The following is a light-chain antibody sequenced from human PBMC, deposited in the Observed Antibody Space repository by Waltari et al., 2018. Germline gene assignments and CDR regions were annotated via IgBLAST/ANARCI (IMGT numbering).Light chain of an antibody. J-gene: IGKJ3*01. Sequence: DIQMTQSPSSLSATVGDSVTVTCRASQGISNFLNWYQQKPGKAPKLLIYTASTLQSGVPSRFSGDGSGTEFTLTISSLQPEDFATYYCQQSYSFPETFGPGTKVDV. CDR2: TAS. CDR3: QQSYSFPET. V-gene: IGKV1-39*01. CDR1: QGISNF.